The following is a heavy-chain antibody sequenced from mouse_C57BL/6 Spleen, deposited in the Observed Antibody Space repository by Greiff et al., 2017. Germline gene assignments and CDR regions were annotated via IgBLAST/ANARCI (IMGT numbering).Heavy chain of an antibody. CDR2: IWGVGST. Sequence: VQLQESGPGLVAPSQSLSITCTVSGFSLTSYGVDWVRQSPGKGLEWLGVIWGVGSTNYNSALNSRLSINKENSTSQVFFKMNSLQTDDTAVYYCASGDYAFAYWGQGTLVTVSA. V-gene: IGHV2-6*01. J-gene: IGHJ3*01. D-gene: IGHD2-4*01. CDR3: ASGDYAFAY. CDR1: GFSLTSYG.